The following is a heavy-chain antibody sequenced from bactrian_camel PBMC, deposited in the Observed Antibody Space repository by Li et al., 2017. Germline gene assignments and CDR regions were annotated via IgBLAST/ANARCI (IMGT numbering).Heavy chain of an antibody. J-gene: IGHJ4*01. D-gene: IGHD4*01. CDR3: ATVAGSFSDDYARARAYVY. Sequence: LVESGGGSVQAGGSLRLSCAASPYTYMSVCMGWFRQAPGKEREAVAHIESDGSKIYAASVKGRFTISRDNAKNTLYLQLNSLKTEDTALYYCATVAGSFSDDYARARAYVYWGQGTQVTVS. CDR2: IESDGSK. CDR1: PYTYMSVC. V-gene: IGHV3S53*01.